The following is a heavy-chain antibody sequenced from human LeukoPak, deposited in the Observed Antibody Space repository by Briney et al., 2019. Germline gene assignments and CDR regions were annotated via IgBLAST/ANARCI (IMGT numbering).Heavy chain of an antibody. J-gene: IGHJ5*02. CDR1: GGSISSSSYY. V-gene: IGHV4-39*01. D-gene: IGHD3-22*01. CDR2: IYYTGST. CDR3: ARVPRQNYYDSSAPGVCFDP. Sequence: SETLSLTCTVSGGSISSSSYYWGWIRQPPGKGLEWIGSIYYTGSTYYSPSLKGRVTISVDTSKNQFSLKLNSVTAADTAVYYCARVPRQNYYDSSAPGVCFDPWGQGTLVTVSS.